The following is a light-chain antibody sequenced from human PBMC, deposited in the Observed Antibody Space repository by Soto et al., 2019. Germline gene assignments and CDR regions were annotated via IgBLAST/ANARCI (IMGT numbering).Light chain of an antibody. J-gene: IGLJ3*02. V-gene: IGLV1-44*01. Sequence: QSVLTQPPSASETPGQRVTISCSGSSSNIGRDTVNWYQQLPGTAPKLLIYSSNQRPSGVPDRFSGSKSGTSASLAISGLQSEDEADYYCATWDGSLNGWVFGGGTKLTVL. CDR3: ATWDGSLNGWV. CDR1: SSNIGRDT. CDR2: SSN.